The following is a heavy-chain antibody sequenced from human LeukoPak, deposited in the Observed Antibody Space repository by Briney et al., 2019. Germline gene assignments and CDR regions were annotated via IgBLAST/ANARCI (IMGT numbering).Heavy chain of an antibody. J-gene: IGHJ4*02. CDR3: ARKDDILTGYYFFDY. CDR1: GFTFSSYW. V-gene: IGHV3-7*01. CDR2: IKQDGSEK. D-gene: IGHD3-9*01. Sequence: GVSLRLSCAASGFTFSSYWMSWVRQAPGKGLEWVANIKQDGSEKYYVDSVKGRFTISRDNAKNSLYLQMNSLRAEDTAVYYCARKDDILTGYYFFDYWGQGTLVTVSS.